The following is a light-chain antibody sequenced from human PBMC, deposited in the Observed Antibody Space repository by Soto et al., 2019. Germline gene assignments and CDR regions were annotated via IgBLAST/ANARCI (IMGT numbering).Light chain of an antibody. CDR2: GAS. J-gene: IGKJ1*01. CDR3: QQYGSSPPWT. Sequence: EIVLTQSPGTLSLSPGERATLSCRASQSVSSSYLAWYQQKPGQAPRLLIYGASSRATGIPDRFSGSWSGTDFTLTISSLEPEDVAVYYCQQYGSSPPWTFGQGTKVEIK. CDR1: QSVSSSY. V-gene: IGKV3-20*01.